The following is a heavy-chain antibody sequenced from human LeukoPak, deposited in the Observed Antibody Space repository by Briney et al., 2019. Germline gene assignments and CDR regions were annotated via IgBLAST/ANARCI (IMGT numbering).Heavy chain of an antibody. D-gene: IGHD4-17*01. J-gene: IGHJ4*02. CDR3: ATLEPEPGDFGGLAY. V-gene: IGHV1-24*01. CDR2: FDSEEYDT. CDR1: GYTLTALA. Sequence: ASVKVSCKVSGYTLTALALHWVRQAPGKWFEWIGVFDSEEYDTIYAQKFQGRITMTEDTSTDTAYMELSGLYFEDTAVYYCATLEPEPGDFGGLAYWGQGTLVTVSS.